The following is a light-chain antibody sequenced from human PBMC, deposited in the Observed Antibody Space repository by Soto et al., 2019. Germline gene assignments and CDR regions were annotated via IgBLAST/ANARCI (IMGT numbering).Light chain of an antibody. CDR1: QSVRKNY. CDR2: GPS. J-gene: IGKJ2*01. Sequence: DTLLTQSPATLSLSPGERVTLSCRASQSVRKNYLAWYQQKPGQAPRLLVYGPSTRATGTPDRFSGSGSGTDFTLTISRLEPEDFAVYYCQQYGNAPPYTFGQGTKLE. CDR3: QQYGNAPPYT. V-gene: IGKV3-20*01.